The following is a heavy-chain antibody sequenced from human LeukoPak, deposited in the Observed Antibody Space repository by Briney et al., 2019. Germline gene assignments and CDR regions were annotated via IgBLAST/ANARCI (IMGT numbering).Heavy chain of an antibody. V-gene: IGHV3-7*05. D-gene: IGHD3-10*01. CDR2: IKQDGIEK. Sequence: PGGSLRLSCVASGFTFRNYWMSWVRQAPGKGLEWVAHIKQDGIEKYHVDSVKGRFTISRDNAKNSLYLQMNSLRAEDTAVYYCARGLTGVTPYYWGQGTLVTVSS. J-gene: IGHJ4*02. CDR1: GFTFRNYW. CDR3: ARGLTGVTPYY.